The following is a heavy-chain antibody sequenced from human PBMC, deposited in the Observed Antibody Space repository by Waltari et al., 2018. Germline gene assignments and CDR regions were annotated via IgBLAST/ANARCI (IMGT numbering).Heavy chain of an antibody. CDR2: IIPILGIA. J-gene: IGHJ4*02. D-gene: IGHD1-26*01. CDR1: GGTFSSYA. V-gene: IGHV1-69*10. CDR3: ARESHTGIVGAPLPSFFDY. Sequence: QVQLVQSGAEVKKPGSSVKVSCKASGGTFSSYAISWVRQAPGQGLEWIGGIIPILGIANYAQKFQGRVTITADKSTSTAYMELSSLRSEDTAVYYCARESHTGIVGAPLPSFFDYWGQGTLVTVSS.